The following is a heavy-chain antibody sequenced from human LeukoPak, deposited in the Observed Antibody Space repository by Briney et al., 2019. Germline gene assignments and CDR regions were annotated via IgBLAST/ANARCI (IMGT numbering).Heavy chain of an antibody. D-gene: IGHD1-26*01. CDR2: IIPIFGTA. V-gene: IGHV1-69*05. J-gene: IGHJ4*02. Sequence: ASVKVSCKASGGTFSSYAISWVRQAPGQGLEWMGGIIPIFGTANYAQKFQGRVTITTDESTSTAYMELSSLRSEDTAVYYCARGVRVGATTPPYFDYWGQGTLVTVSS. CDR1: GGTFSSYA. CDR3: ARGVRVGATTPPYFDY.